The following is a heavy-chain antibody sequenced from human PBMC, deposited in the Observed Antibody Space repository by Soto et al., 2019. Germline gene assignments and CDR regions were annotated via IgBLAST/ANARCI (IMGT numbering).Heavy chain of an antibody. J-gene: IGHJ6*02. CDR3: ARHDCISSSCYYYYYYGMDV. CDR2: IIPIFGTA. Sequence: SVKVSCKASGGTFSSYAISWVRQAPGQGLEWLGGIIPIFGTANYAQKFQGRVTITADESTSTAYMELSSLRSEDTAVYYCARHDCISSSCYYYYYYGMDVWGQGTTVTVSS. CDR1: GGTFSSYA. D-gene: IGHD2-2*01. V-gene: IGHV1-69*13.